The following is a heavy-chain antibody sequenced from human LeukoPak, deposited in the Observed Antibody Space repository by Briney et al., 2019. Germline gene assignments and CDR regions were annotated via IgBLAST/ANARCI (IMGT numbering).Heavy chain of an antibody. D-gene: IGHD6-19*01. Sequence: SETLSLTCAVSGGSISSGGYSWSWIRQPPGKGLEWIGYIYHSGSTYYNPSLKSRVTVSVDTSKNQFSLKLTSMTAADTAVYYCARDNQSSGWGPHYFNYWGQGTLVTVSS. CDR3: ARDNQSSGWGPHYFNY. J-gene: IGHJ4*02. V-gene: IGHV4-30-2*01. CDR1: GGSISSGGYS. CDR2: IYHSGST.